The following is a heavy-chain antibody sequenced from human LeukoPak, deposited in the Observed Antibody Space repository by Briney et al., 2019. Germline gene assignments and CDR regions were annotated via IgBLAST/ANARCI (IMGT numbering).Heavy chain of an antibody. CDR3: ARDLAAPYFDY. D-gene: IGHD2-15*01. CDR1: GGTFSSYA. J-gene: IGHJ4*02. V-gene: IGHV1-69*13. CDR2: IIPIFGTA. Sequence: GASVKVSCKASGGTFSSYAISWVRQAPGQGLEWMGGIIPIFGTANYAQKFQGRVTITADESTSTAYMELSSLRSGDTAVYYCARDLAAPYFDYWGQGTLVTVSS.